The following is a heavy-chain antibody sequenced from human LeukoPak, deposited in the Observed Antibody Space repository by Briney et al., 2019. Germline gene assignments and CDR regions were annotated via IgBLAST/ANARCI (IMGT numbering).Heavy chain of an antibody. D-gene: IGHD3-22*01. CDR1: GFTFSSYA. CDR3: AKGTTYYYDSSGE. J-gene: IGHJ4*02. CDR2: ISGSGGST. V-gene: IGHV3-23*01. Sequence: PGGSLRLSRAASGFTFSSYAMSWVRQDPGKGLEWVSAISGSGGSTYYADSVKGRFTISRDNSKNTLYLQVNSLRAEDTAVYYCAKGTTYYYDSSGEWGQGTLVTVSS.